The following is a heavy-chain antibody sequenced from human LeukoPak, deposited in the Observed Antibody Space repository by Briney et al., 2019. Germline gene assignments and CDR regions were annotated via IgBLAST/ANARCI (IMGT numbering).Heavy chain of an antibody. CDR1: GYSFSIYR. D-gene: IGHD5-24*01. CDR2: IHPSDSQT. J-gene: IGHJ4*02. V-gene: IGHV5-51*01. CDR3: ARQSMGDGYNAGDFGY. Sequence: GESLKISCNGSGYSFSIYRIAWVRQMPGKGLEWMGIIHPSDSQTTYSPSFQGQVTISADRSISTAYLQWSSLKASDTAMYYCARQSMGDGYNAGDFGYWGQGTLVSVSS.